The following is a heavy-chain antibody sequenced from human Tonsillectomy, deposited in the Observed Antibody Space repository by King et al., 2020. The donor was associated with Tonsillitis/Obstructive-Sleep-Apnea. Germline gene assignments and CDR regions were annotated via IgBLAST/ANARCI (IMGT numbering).Heavy chain of an antibody. CDR3: AKSPRLGELSLYPPFDY. CDR1: GFTFSSYA. J-gene: IGHJ4*02. CDR2: ISGSGGST. V-gene: IGHV3-23*04. Sequence: VQLVESGGGLVQPGGSLRLSCAASGFTFSSYAMGWVRQAPGKGLEWVSAISGSGGSTYFADSVKGRLTISRDNSKNTRYLQMNSLRAEDTAVYYCAKSPRLGELSLYPPFDYWGQGTLVTVSS. D-gene: IGHD3-16*01.